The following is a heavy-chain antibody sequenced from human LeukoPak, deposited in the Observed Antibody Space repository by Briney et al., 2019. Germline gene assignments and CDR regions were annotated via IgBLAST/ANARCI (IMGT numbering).Heavy chain of an antibody. V-gene: IGHV4-31*03. CDR3: ARFRGPGPFDI. J-gene: IGHJ3*02. Sequence: SETLSLTCTVSGGSISSGGYYWSWIRQHPGKGLEWIGYIYYSGSTYYNPSLKSRVTISVDTSKNQFSLKLSSVAAADTAVYYCARFRGPGPFDIWGQGTMVTVSS. CDR2: IYYSGST. CDR1: GGSISSGGYY.